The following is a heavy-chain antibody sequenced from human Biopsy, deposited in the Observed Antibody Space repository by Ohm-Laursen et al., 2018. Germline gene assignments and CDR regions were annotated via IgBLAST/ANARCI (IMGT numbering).Heavy chain of an antibody. J-gene: IGHJ4*02. V-gene: IGHV4-4*07. D-gene: IGHD3-10*01. CDR3: VRGGSGSFPFDY. Sequence: SETLSLTCNVSGGDINNYYWSWIRQPAGKGLEWTGRIYPGGSTNYNPSLKSRVTMSVDTSKKQLSLRLTSVTAADTAVYYCVRGGSGSFPFDYWGPGTLVTVSS. CDR2: IYPGGST. CDR1: GGDINNYY.